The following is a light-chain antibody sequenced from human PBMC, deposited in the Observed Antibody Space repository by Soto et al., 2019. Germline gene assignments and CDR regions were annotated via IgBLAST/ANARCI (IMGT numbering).Light chain of an antibody. V-gene: IGKV3-11*01. J-gene: IGKJ3*01. CDR2: DAS. Sequence: EIVLTQSPDTLSLSPGERATLSCRASQSVSSSLAWYQQKPGQAPRLLIYDASNRATGIPARFSGSGSGTDFTLTSSSLEPEDVAVYYCQQRSNWPPEVTFGPGTKVDIK. CDR3: QQRSNWPPEVT. CDR1: QSVSSS.